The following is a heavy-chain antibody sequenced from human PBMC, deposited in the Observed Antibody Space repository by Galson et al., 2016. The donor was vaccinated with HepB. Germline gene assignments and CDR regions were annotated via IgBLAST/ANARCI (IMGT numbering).Heavy chain of an antibody. J-gene: IGHJ4*02. Sequence: QSGAEVKKPGESLKISCKGSGYNFTNYWIGWVRQMPGKGLEWMGIIYPRDSDTRYSPSFQGLVTISADTSNTTASLQWSGLKASDTAMYWCARQMKRGFSPLTSVDCWSQGTLLTVS. CDR2: IYPRDSDT. CDR3: ARQMKRGFSPLTSVDC. V-gene: IGHV5-51*01. D-gene: IGHD5-18*01. CDR1: GYNFTNYW.